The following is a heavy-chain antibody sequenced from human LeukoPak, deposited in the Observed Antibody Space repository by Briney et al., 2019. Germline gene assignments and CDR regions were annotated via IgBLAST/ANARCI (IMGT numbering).Heavy chain of an antibody. J-gene: IGHJ4*02. CDR3: AKTQGFFDH. V-gene: IGHV3-23*01. CDR2: ISDGGDTT. CDR1: AFTFSNNG. Sequence: PGGSLRLSCAASAFTFSNNGMTWVRQAPGKGMEWVTGISDGGDTTYDAGSVKGRFTVSRDNSKNILYLQMNSLRAEDTAIYYCAKTQGFFDHWGQGSLVTVSS.